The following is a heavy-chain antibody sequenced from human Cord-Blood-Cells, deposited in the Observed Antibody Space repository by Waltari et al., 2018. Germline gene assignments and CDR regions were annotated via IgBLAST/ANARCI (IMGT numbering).Heavy chain of an antibody. CDR2: IKRKTDGGTT. V-gene: IGHV3-15*01. Sequence: EVQLVESGGGLVKPGGSLRLSCAASGFTFSNAWMSWVRQAPGNGLEWVGRIKRKTDGGTTEYAAPVKGRFTISRDDSKNTLYLQMNSLKTEDTAVYYCTTYFSSGSYYFDYWGQGTLVTVSS. J-gene: IGHJ4*02. CDR1: GFTFSNAW. CDR3: TTYFSSGSYYFDY. D-gene: IGHD1-26*01.